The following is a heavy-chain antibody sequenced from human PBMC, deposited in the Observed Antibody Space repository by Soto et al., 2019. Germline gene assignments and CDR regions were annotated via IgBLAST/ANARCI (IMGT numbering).Heavy chain of an antibody. CDR3: AKDPDDSSGYYYLPPRWGGVDY. CDR1: GFTFSSYA. J-gene: IGHJ4*02. V-gene: IGHV3-23*01. D-gene: IGHD3-22*01. Sequence: GGSLRLSCAASGFTFSSYAMYWVRQAPGKGLEWVSAISGSGGSTYYADSVKGRFTISRDKSKKTLYLQMNSLRAEDTAVYYCAKDPDDSSGYYYLPPRWGGVDYWGQGTLVTVSS. CDR2: ISGSGGST.